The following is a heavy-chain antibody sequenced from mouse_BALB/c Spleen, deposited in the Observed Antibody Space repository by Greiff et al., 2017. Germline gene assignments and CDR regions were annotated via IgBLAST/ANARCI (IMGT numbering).Heavy chain of an antibody. CDR3: AIYYGYDGGDFYAMDY. J-gene: IGHJ4*01. CDR1: GFTFSSYA. V-gene: IGHV5-9-4*01. Sequence: EVHLVESGGGLVKPGGSLKLSCAASGFTFSSYAMSWVRQSPEKRLEWVAEISSGGSYTYYPDTVTGRFTISRDNAKNTLYLEMSSLRSEDTAMYYCAIYYGYDGGDFYAMDYWGQGTSVTVSS. CDR2: ISSGGSYT. D-gene: IGHD2-2*01.